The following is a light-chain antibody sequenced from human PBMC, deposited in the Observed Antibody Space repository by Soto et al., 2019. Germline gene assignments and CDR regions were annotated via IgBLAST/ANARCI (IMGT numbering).Light chain of an antibody. V-gene: IGLV2-14*01. CDR1: SSDVGGYNY. CDR3: NSYTGSNTYV. CDR2: DVS. Sequence: QSVLTQPASVSGSPGQSITISCTGTSSDVGGYNYVSWYQQHPGKAPKLMIYDVSNRPSGVANRFSGSKSGNTASLTISGLQAEDEADYYCNSYTGSNTYVFGTGTKVTVL. J-gene: IGLJ1*01.